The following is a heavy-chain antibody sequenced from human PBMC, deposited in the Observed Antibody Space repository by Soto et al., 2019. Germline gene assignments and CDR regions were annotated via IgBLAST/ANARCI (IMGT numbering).Heavy chain of an antibody. CDR3: VKGSTTSRPYYFDY. CDR1: GFTFSAYA. J-gene: IGHJ4*02. CDR2: VTGSGDDT. D-gene: IGHD1-1*01. V-gene: IGHV3-23*01. Sequence: EVQLLESGGALVQPGGSPRLSCVVSGFTFSAYAMSWVRQAPGKGLEWVSAVTGSGDDTYHADSVKGRFTISRDNSRDTLYFQMNSLRAEDTAIYYCVKGSTTSRPYYFDYWGQGTLVTVSS.